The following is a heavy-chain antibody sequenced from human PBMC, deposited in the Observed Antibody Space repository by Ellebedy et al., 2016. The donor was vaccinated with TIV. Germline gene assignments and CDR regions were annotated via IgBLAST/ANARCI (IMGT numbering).Heavy chain of an antibody. D-gene: IGHD3-22*01. Sequence: SETLSLTCTVSGGSISSGGYYWSWIRQHPGKGLEWIGNIYYSGSTYYNPSLKSRVTISVDTSKNQFSLKLSSVTAADTAVYYCARYYDSSGYYYDYWGQGTLVTVSS. V-gene: IGHV4-31*03. J-gene: IGHJ4*02. CDR2: IYYSGST. CDR1: GGSISSGGYY. CDR3: ARYYDSSGYYYDY.